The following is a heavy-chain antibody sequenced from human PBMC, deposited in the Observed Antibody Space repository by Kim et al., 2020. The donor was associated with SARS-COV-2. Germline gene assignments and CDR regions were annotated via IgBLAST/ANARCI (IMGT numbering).Heavy chain of an antibody. CDR3: ASITIFGVPNPQFDY. J-gene: IGHJ4*02. Sequence: SETLSLTCTVSGGSISSSSYYWGWIRQPPGKGLEWIGSIYYSGSTYYNPSLKSRVTISVDTSKNQFSLKLSSVTAADTAVYYCASITIFGVPNPQFDYWGQGTLVTVSS. V-gene: IGHV4-39*01. D-gene: IGHD3-3*01. CDR1: GGSISSSSYY. CDR2: IYYSGST.